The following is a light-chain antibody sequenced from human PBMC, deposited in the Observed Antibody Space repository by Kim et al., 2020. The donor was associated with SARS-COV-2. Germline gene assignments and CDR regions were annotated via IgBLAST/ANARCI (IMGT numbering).Light chain of an antibody. V-gene: IGLV1-51*01. CDR3: GTWDSSLSAV. Sequence: PGQQSTTSCSGSSSNIGNNYVSWSQQLPGTAPKLLIYDNNKPPSGIPDRFSGSKSGTSATLGITGLQTGDEADYYCGTWDSSLSAVFGGGTQLTVL. CDR1: SSNIGNNY. J-gene: IGLJ3*02. CDR2: DNN.